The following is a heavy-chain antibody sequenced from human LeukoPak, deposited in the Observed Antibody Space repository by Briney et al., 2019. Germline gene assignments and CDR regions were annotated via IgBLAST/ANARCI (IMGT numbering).Heavy chain of an antibody. CDR1: GYTFTGYY. CDR2: INPNSGGT. V-gene: IGHV1-2*02. J-gene: IGHJ4*02. CDR3: ARDFAYDSSSWYYLDY. Sequence: ASVKVSCKASGYTFTGYYMHWVRQAPGQGLEWMGWINPNSGGTNYAQKFQGRVTMTRDTSISTAHMELSRLRSDDTAVYYCARDFAYDSSSWYYLDYWGQGTLVTVSS. D-gene: IGHD6-13*01.